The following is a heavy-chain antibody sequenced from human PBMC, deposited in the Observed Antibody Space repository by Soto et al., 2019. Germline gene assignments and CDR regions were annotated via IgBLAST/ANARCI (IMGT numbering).Heavy chain of an antibody. CDR2: ISAYNGNT. V-gene: IGHV1-18*01. D-gene: IGHD3-3*01. CDR1: GYTFTSYG. CDR3: ARGSYDFWSGYYGGFSFDP. J-gene: IGHJ5*02. Sequence: ASVKVSCKASGYTFTSYGISWVRQAHGQRLERMGWISAYNGNTNYAQKLQGRVTMTTDTSTSTAYMELRSLRSDDTAVYYCARGSYDFWSGYYGGFSFDPWGQGTLVTVSS.